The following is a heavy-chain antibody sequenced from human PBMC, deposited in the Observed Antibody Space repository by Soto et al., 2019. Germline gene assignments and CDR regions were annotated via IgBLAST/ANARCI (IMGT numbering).Heavy chain of an antibody. CDR2: INPNSGGT. V-gene: IGHV1-2*04. J-gene: IGHJ4*02. Sequence: ASVKVSCKASGYTFTGYYMHWVRQAPGQGLEWMGWINPNSGGTNYAQKFRGWVTMTRDTSISTAYMELSRLRSDDTAVYYCARAEGYYDSSGYYYFDYWGQGTLVTVSS. CDR3: ARAEGYYDSSGYYYFDY. CDR1: GYTFTGYY. D-gene: IGHD3-22*01.